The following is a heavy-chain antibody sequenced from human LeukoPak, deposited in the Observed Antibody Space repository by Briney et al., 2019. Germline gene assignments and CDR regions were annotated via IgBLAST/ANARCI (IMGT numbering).Heavy chain of an antibody. CDR3: TTGRDYYDSSAFDD. Sequence: GGSLRLSCAASGFTFSNAWMNWVRQAPGKELEWVGRIFSKSDGEKKEYSVPVKGRFTISRDDSKNTLYLQMDSLKTEDTALYYCTTGRDYYDSSAFDDWGQGTLVTVAS. J-gene: IGHJ4*02. CDR2: IFSKSDGEKK. V-gene: IGHV3-15*01. D-gene: IGHD3-22*01. CDR1: GFTFSNAW.